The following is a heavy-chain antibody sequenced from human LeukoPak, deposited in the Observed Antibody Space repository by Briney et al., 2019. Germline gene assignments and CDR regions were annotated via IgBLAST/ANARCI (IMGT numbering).Heavy chain of an antibody. CDR1: GFTFSSYA. Sequence: PGGSLRLSCAASGFTFSSYAMSWVRQPPGKGLEWIGEINHSGSTNYNPSLKSRVTISVDTSKNQFSLKLSSVTAADTAVYYCASYGGNGTSFDYWGQGTLVTVSS. CDR3: ASYGGNGTSFDY. D-gene: IGHD4-23*01. J-gene: IGHJ4*02. CDR2: INHSGST. V-gene: IGHV4-34*01.